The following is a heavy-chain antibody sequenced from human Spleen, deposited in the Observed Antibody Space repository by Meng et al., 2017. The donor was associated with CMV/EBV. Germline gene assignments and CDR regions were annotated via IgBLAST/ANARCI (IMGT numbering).Heavy chain of an antibody. CDR2: ISSYNGNT. CDR3: ARDRGDI. Sequence: ASVKVSCKTSGYSFTIFGISWVRQAPGQGLEWMGWISSYNGNTNFAQKLQGRVTMTTDTSTSTAYMELSSLRSEDTAVYYCARDRGDIWGQGTMVTVSS. D-gene: IGHD3-10*01. V-gene: IGHV1-18*01. CDR1: GYSFTIFG. J-gene: IGHJ3*02.